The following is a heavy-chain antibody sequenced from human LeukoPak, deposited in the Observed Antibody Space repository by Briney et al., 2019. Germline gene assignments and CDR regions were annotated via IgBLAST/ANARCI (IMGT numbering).Heavy chain of an antibody. Sequence: ASVKVSXKASGYTFTGFYIHWVRQAPGKGLEWMGWINPNSGSTNYAQKFQDRVTMTRATSIRTAYMELSSLRSDDTASYCCARPLTTSGWYFDLWGRGTLVTVS. CDR1: GYTFTGFY. V-gene: IGHV1-2*02. CDR2: INPNSGST. CDR3: ARPLTTSGWYFDL. D-gene: IGHD1-14*01. J-gene: IGHJ2*01.